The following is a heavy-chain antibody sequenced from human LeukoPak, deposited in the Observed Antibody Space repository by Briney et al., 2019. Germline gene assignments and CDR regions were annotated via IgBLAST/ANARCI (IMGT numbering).Heavy chain of an antibody. D-gene: IGHD1-26*01. CDR2: IRYDGSNK. V-gene: IGHV3-30*02. CDR1: GFPFSSYG. CDR3: AKDGDTMSGTYYYDMDV. J-gene: IGHJ6*03. Sequence: GGSLRLSCAASGFPFSSYGMHWVRQAPGKGLEWVAFIRYDGSNKYYADSVKGRFTISRDNSKNTLYLQMNSLRGEDTAVYYCAKDGDTMSGTYYYDMDVWGKGTTVTIS.